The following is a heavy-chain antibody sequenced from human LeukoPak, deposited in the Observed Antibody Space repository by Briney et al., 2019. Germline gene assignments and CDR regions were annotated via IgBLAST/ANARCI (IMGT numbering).Heavy chain of an antibody. V-gene: IGHV1-18*01. CDR2: ISTYNGNT. J-gene: IGHJ4*02. Sequence: ASVKVSCXASGYTFTSYAISWVRRAPGQGLEWMGWISTYNGNTKYVEKFQGRVTMTTDTSTSTAYMEVRSLRSDDTAVYYCARFHGYSVGIYYFDFWGQGTLVTVSS. CDR1: GYTFTSYA. CDR3: ARFHGYSVGIYYFDF. D-gene: IGHD5/OR15-5a*01.